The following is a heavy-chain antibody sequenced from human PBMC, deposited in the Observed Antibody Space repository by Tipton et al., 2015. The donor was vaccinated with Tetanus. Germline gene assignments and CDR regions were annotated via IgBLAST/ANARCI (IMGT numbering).Heavy chain of an antibody. V-gene: IGHV4-31*03. CDR1: GGSISSGGYY. Sequence: GLVKPSQTLSLTCTVSGGSISSGGYYWSWIRQRPGKGLEWIGDIYSSGSTYSNPSLKGRVTISVDTSKNQFSLSLNSVTAADTAVYYCARDQARGARGLNYFDYWGLGNIVTVSS. CDR2: IYSSGST. D-gene: IGHD1-26*01. J-gene: IGHJ4*02. CDR3: ARDQARGARGLNYFDY.